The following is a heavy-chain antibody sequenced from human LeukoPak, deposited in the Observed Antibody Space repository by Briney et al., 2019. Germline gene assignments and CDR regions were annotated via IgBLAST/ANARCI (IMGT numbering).Heavy chain of an antibody. Sequence: ASVKVSCKASGYTFTGYYMHWVRQAPGRGLEWMGRINPNSGGTNYAQKFQGRVTMTRDTSISTAYMELSRLRSDDTAVYYCARDWVEMATSFYYMDVWGKGTTVTVSS. CDR3: ARDWVEMATSFYYMDV. J-gene: IGHJ6*03. CDR2: INPNSGGT. D-gene: IGHD5-24*01. CDR1: GYTFTGYY. V-gene: IGHV1-2*06.